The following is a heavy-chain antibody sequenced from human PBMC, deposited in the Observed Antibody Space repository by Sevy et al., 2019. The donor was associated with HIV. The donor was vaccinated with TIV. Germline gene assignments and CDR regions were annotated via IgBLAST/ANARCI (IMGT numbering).Heavy chain of an antibody. J-gene: IGHJ4*02. CDR2: IQYDGSIQ. CDR1: GFTLSNYD. D-gene: IGHD5-12*01. Sequence: GGSLRLSCIESGFTLSNYDIHWVRQAAGKGLEWVAFIQYDGSIQYYADSVKGRFTISRDNSKNPLYLQMNSLRPEDTAIYYCAKRGSKSGYALGYWGQGTLVTVSS. CDR3: AKRGSKSGYALGY. V-gene: IGHV3-30*02.